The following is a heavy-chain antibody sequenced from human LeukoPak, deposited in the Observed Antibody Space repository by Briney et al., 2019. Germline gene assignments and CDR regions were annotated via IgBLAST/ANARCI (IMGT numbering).Heavy chain of an antibody. V-gene: IGHV3-33*01. CDR1: GFTFGGYG. CDR3: TRYNNDHFDY. CDR2: IAYDGSRA. Sequence: GGSLRLSCAGSGFTFGGYGMHWFRQTPGKGLEWVAVIAYDGSRAFYADSVKGRFTISGDNSKNTMSVQMDDLRAEDTAVYYCTRYNNDHFDYWGQGTLVTVSS. D-gene: IGHD1-14*01. J-gene: IGHJ4*02.